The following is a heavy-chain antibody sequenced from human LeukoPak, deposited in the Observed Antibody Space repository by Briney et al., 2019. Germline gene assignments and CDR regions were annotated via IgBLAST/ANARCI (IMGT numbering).Heavy chain of an antibody. CDR1: GASISSYY. V-gene: IGHV4-59*01. J-gene: IGHJ2*01. Sequence: SETLSLTCTVSGASISSYYWSWMRQPPGKGLEYIGYIYYSGTTNYNPSLKSRVTISVDTSKNQVSLKVRSVTAADMAVYYCARVSNEGAVANSYWYLDVWGRGTLVTVSS. D-gene: IGHD6-19*01. CDR3: ARVSNEGAVANSYWYLDV. CDR2: IYYSGTT.